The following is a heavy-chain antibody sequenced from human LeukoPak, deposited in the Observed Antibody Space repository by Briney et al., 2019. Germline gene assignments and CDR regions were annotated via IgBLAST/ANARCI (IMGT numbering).Heavy chain of an antibody. J-gene: IGHJ4*02. CDR2: IYYSGSI. D-gene: IGHD2-21*02. Sequence: SETLSLTCTVSGGSISSSSYYWGWIRQPPGKGLEWIGSIYYSGSIYYNPSLKSRVTISVDTSKNQFSLKLSSVTAADTAVYYCASPIVVVTAILFWGQGTLVTVSS. CDR1: GGSISSSSYY. V-gene: IGHV4-39*01. CDR3: ASPIVVVTAILF.